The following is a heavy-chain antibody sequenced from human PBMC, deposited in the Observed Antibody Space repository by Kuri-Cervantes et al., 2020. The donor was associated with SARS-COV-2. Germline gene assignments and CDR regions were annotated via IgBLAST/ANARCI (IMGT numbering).Heavy chain of an antibody. CDR1: GFTFSSYS. Sequence: GESLKISCAASGFTFSSYSMNWVRQAPGKGLEWVSYISSSSSTIYYADSVKGRFTISRDNAKNSLYLQMNSLRAEDTAVYYCSRTYDSSGSLYYYYYMAVWGKGTTVTVSS. D-gene: IGHD3-22*01. J-gene: IGHJ6*03. CDR3: SRTYDSSGSLYYYYYMAV. CDR2: ISSSSSTI. V-gene: IGHV3-48*01.